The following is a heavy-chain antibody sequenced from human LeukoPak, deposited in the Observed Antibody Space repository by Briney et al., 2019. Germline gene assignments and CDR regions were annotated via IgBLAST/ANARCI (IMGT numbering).Heavy chain of an antibody. CDR3: ARVIADNWFDP. CDR2: IYPRDSDT. D-gene: IGHD3-22*01. CDR1: GYIXTXXX. J-gene: IGHJ5*02. V-gene: IGHV5-51*01. Sequence: GESLKISCKGXGYIXTXXXXXXXXXXXXXXXEWMGIIYPRDSDTRXXXSXXXQVTXXXXXSXSXAYLQWSSLKASDTAMYYCARVIADNWFDPWGQGTLVTVSS.